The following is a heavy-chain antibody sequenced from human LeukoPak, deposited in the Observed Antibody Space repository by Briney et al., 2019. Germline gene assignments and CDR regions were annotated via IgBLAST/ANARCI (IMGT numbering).Heavy chain of an antibody. D-gene: IGHD1-26*01. J-gene: IGHJ4*02. CDR1: GFTFSTYS. V-gene: IGHV3-48*01. Sequence: GGSLRLSCTVSGFTFSTYSMNWVRQAPGKGLEWVSSITSSGGTIYYADSVKGRFTISRDNAKNSLYLQMNSLRVEDTAVYYCARVWQLGGQGTLVTVSS. CDR3: ARVWQL. CDR2: ITSSGGTI.